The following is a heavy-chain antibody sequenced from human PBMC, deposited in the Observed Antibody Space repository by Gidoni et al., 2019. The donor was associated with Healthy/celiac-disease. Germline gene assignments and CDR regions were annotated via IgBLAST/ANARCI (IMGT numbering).Heavy chain of an antibody. Sequence: EVQLLEPGGGLVKPGGSLRLSCATAGFPVRNACRNWVRQAPGKGLGWVGRIKRKTDGGTTDYAAPVKGRFTISRDDSKNTLYLQMNSLKTEDTAVYYCTTKGRTIFGVVSRWYFDLWGRGTLVTVSS. D-gene: IGHD3-3*01. J-gene: IGHJ2*01. CDR1: GFPVRNAC. CDR3: TTKGRTIFGVVSRWYFDL. CDR2: IKRKTDGGTT. V-gene: IGHV3-15*07.